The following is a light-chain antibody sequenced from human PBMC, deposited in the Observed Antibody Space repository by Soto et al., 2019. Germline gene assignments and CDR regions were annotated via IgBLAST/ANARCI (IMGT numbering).Light chain of an antibody. V-gene: IGKV3-20*01. CDR3: QQYGSSSIT. CDR2: GAS. CDR1: QSVSSSY. J-gene: IGKJ5*01. Sequence: EIVLTQSPGTLSLSPGERATLSCRASQSVSSSYLAWYQQKPGQAPRLLIYGASTRATGIPDRFSGSGSGTDFTLTISRLDPEDFALYYCQQYGSSSITFGQGTRLEIK.